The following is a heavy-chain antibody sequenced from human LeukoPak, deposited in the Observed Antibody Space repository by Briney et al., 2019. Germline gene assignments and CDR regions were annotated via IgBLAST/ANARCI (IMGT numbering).Heavy chain of an antibody. CDR3: ARVTGYMVEDYFDY. V-gene: IGHV4-4*07. CDR1: RGSTSTYY. Sequence: SETLSLTCTVSRGSTSTYYWSWIRQPAGKGLEWIGRIYPSGSANYHPSLKSRVTISVDTSKNRFSLRLSSVTAADTAVYYCARVTGYMVEDYFDYWGQGTLVTVSS. D-gene: IGHD6-13*01. CDR2: IYPSGSA. J-gene: IGHJ4*02.